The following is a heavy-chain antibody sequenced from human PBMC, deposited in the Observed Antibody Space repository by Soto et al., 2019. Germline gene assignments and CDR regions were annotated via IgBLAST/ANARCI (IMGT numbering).Heavy chain of an antibody. D-gene: IGHD2-2*01. Sequence: PGGSLRLSCTVSGFAFNNYGINWVRQAPGKGLEWVSSISKSDYTYYSDSVKGRFTISRDNAKNSVSLQVNTLRVEDTAVYYCAREDSIVIPAVSDFWGQGTLVTVSS. J-gene: IGHJ4*02. V-gene: IGHV3-21*01. CDR1: GFAFNNYG. CDR3: AREDSIVIPAVSDF. CDR2: ISKSDYT.